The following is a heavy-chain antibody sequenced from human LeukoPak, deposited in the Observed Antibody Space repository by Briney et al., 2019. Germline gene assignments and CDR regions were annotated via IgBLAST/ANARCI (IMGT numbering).Heavy chain of an antibody. CDR2: ISSSSSYI. V-gene: IGHV3-21*01. D-gene: IGHD1-7*01. CDR1: GIPLCSFA. Sequence: GALRLSCSAFGIPLCSFAMGWVRPAPGKGVEWVSSISSSSSYIYYADSVKGRFTISRDNAKNSLYLQMNSLRAEDTAMYYCARENYGPDYWGQGTLVTVSS. CDR3: ARENYGPDY. J-gene: IGHJ4*02.